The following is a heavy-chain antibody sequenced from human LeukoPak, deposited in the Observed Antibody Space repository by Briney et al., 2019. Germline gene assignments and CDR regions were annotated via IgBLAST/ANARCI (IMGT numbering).Heavy chain of an antibody. Sequence: PSETLSLTCAVYGGSFSGYYWSWIRQPPGKGLEWIGEINHSGGTSYNPSLKSRVTISLDTSKNQFSLKLGSVTAADTAVYYCARERGHQLAPPTWIHNGGFDFWGQGTLVTVSS. D-gene: IGHD5-18*01. CDR1: GGSFSGYY. CDR2: INHSGGT. CDR3: ARERGHQLAPPTWIHNGGFDF. V-gene: IGHV4-34*01. J-gene: IGHJ4*02.